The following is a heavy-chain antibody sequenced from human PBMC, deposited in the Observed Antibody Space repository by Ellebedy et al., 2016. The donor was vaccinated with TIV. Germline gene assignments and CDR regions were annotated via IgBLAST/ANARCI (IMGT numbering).Heavy chain of an antibody. J-gene: IGHJ3*02. CDR2: IYNSGTT. Sequence: SETLSLXCTVSGDSLSSGGYHWTWIRQHPGKGLEWIGYIYNSGTTYYNPSLKSRVTISVDTSKNQFSLKLSSVTAADTAVYYCALTRGYPDLFDIWGQGTMVTVSS. V-gene: IGHV4-31*03. D-gene: IGHD3-22*01. CDR3: ALTRGYPDLFDI. CDR1: GDSLSSGGYH.